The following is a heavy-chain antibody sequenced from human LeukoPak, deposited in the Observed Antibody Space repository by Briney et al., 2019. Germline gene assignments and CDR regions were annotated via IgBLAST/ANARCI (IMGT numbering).Heavy chain of an antibody. V-gene: IGHV3-74*01. D-gene: IGHD3-22*01. CDR3: TRAYYYTSSGDDY. CDR1: GSTFSDYW. CDR2: IDSDGSTT. Sequence: PGGSLRLSCAASGSTFSDYWMHWVRQAPGKGLVWVSRIDSDGSTTTYADSVKGRFTISRDNAKNTLYLQMNSLRAEDTAVYYCTRAYYYTSSGDDYWGQGTQVTVSS. J-gene: IGHJ4*02.